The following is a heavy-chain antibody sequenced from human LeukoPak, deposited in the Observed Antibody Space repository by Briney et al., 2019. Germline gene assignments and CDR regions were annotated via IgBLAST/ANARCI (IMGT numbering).Heavy chain of an antibody. CDR2: IYSGDSDP. D-gene: IGHD2-15*01. CDR3: ARYGCSGGSCPDLDDY. CDR1: GYSFTSYW. J-gene: IGHJ4*02. V-gene: IGHV5-51*01. Sequence: GESLKISCKGSGYSFTSYWIGWVRQMPGKGLEWMGIIYSGDSDPRYSPSFQGQVTISADKSISTAYLQWSSLKASDTAMYYCARYGCSGGSCPDLDDYWGQGTLVTVSS.